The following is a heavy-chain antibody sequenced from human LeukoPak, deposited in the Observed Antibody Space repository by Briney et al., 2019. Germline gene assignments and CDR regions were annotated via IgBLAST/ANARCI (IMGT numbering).Heavy chain of an antibody. CDR3: ARERSDILTSYYFDY. J-gene: IGHJ4*02. CDR1: GYTFTSYA. D-gene: IGHD3-9*01. V-gene: IGHV1-3*03. Sequence: ASVKVSCKASGYTFTSYAMHWVRQAPGQRLEWMGWINAGNGNTKYSQEFQGRVTITRDTSASTAYMELSSLRSEDMAVYYCARERSDILTSYYFDYWGQGTLVTVSS. CDR2: INAGNGNT.